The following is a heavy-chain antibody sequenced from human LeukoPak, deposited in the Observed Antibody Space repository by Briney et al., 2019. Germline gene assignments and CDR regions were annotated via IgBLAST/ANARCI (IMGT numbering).Heavy chain of an antibody. CDR1: GYTFTGYY. CDR2: INPNSGGT. J-gene: IGHJ5*02. D-gene: IGHD6-13*01. CDR3: ARARVSSSWYDWFDP. V-gene: IGHV1-2*02. Sequence: ASVKVSCKASGYTFTGYYMRWVRQAPGQGLEWMGWINPNSGGTNYAQKFQGRVTMTRDTSISTAYMELSRLRSDDTAVYYCARARVSSSWYDWFDPWGQGTLVTVSS.